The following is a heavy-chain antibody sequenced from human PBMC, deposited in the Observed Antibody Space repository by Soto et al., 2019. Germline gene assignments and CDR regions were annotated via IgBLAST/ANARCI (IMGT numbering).Heavy chain of an antibody. Sequence: GGSLRLSCAASGFTFSSYAMSWVRQAPGKGLEWVSAISGSGGSTYYADSVKGRFTISRDNSKNTLYLQMNSLRAEDTAVYYCAKAAAQYYYGSGSYDYWGQGTLVTVSS. J-gene: IGHJ4*02. D-gene: IGHD3-10*01. CDR1: GFTFSSYA. CDR2: ISGSGGST. V-gene: IGHV3-23*01. CDR3: AKAAAQYYYGSGSYDY.